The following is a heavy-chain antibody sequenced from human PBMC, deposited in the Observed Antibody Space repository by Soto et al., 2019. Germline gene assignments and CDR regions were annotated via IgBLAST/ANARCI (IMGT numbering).Heavy chain of an antibody. V-gene: IGHV4-4*02. CDR1: GGSISSSNW. CDR3: AREAYCGGDCYMTDY. D-gene: IGHD2-21*02. CDR2: IYHSGST. J-gene: IGHJ4*02. Sequence: SETLSLTCAVSGGSISSSNWWRWVRQPPGKGLEWIGEIYHSGSTNYNPSLKSRVTISVDKSKNQFSLKLSSVTAADTAVYYCAREAYCGGDCYMTDYWGQGTLVTVSS.